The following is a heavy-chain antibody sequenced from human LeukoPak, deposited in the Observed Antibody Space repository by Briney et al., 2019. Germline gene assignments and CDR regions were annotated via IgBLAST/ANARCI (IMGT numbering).Heavy chain of an antibody. V-gene: IGHV3-11*04. CDR3: AKEDQYDFRPLDP. Sequence: GSLRLSCAASGFTFSDYSMTWIRRAPGKRLEWISYITKNGSAIYNGDSVKGRFTVSRDNAKKSLFLQMNGLRVEDTAVYYCAKEDQYDFRPLDPWGQGTLVSVSS. CDR1: GFTFSDYS. CDR2: ITKNGSAI. D-gene: IGHD3-3*01. J-gene: IGHJ5*02.